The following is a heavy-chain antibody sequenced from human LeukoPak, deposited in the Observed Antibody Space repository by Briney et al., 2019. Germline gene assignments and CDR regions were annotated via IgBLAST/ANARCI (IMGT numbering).Heavy chain of an antibody. CDR1: GYTFTSYY. D-gene: IGHD2-8*01. CDR2: INPSGGGT. Sequence: ASVKVSCKASGYTFTSYYMHWVRQAPGQGLEWMGVINPSGGGTSYAQKFQGRVTMTRDTSTSTVYMDLRNLRSEGTAVYFCARDMLAVPSNWFDPWGQGTLVTVSS. CDR3: ARDMLAVPSNWFDP. J-gene: IGHJ5*02. V-gene: IGHV1-46*01.